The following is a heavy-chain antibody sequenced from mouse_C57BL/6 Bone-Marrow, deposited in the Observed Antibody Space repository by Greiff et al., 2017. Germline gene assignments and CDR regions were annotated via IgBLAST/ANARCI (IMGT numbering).Heavy chain of an antibody. D-gene: IGHD2-10*01. CDR2: LYPRSGNT. CDR3: ANLRLLRDY. CDR1: GYTFTSYG. V-gene: IGHV1-81*01. J-gene: IGHJ2*01. Sequence: QVQLQQSGAELARPGASVKLSCKASGYTFTSYGISWVKQRTGQGLEWIGALYPRSGNTYYNEKFKGKGTLTADTSSSTAYMELRSLTSEDSAVYFCANLRLLRDYWGQGTTLTVSS.